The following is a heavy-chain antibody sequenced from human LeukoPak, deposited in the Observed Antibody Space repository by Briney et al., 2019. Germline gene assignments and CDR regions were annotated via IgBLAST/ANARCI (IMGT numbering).Heavy chain of an antibody. V-gene: IGHV1-46*01. D-gene: IGHD3-22*01. CDR3: ARGGTDYYDSSGFSGY. Sequence: ASVKVSCKASGYTFTSYYMHWVRQAPGQGLEWMGIINPSGGSTTYAPNFQGRVTITRDTSTSTVYMELSSLRSEGTAVYFCARGGTDYYDSSGFSGYWGQGTLVTVSS. J-gene: IGHJ4*02. CDR2: INPSGGST. CDR1: GYTFTSYY.